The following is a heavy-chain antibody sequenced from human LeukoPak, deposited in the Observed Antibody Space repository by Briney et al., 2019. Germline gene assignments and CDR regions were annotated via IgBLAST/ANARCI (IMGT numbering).Heavy chain of an antibody. CDR2: IIPIFGTA. D-gene: IGHD2-8*01. CDR3: ARDLVQYWFDP. J-gene: IGHJ5*02. Sequence: ASVKVSCKASGGTFSSYAISWVRQAPGQGLEGMGRIIPIFGTANYAQKFQGRVTITADESTSTAYMELSSLRSEDTAVYYCARDLVQYWFDPWGQGTLVTVSS. CDR1: GGTFSSYA. V-gene: IGHV1-69*01.